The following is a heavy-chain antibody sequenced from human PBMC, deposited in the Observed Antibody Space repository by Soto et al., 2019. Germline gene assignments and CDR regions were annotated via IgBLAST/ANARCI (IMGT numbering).Heavy chain of an antibody. CDR3: ASSSGNNYGVGTNYYFDY. V-gene: IGHV1-69*06. Sequence: QVQLVQSGAEVKKPGSSVKVSCKTSGGTFSTYSIVWVRQAPGEGLEWMGGIIPIFGTANYAQKFQDRVTITAEKSTNTAFMALSSLKSEATAMYYCASSSGNNYGVGTNYYFDYWGQGTLGTVSS. CDR1: GGTFSTYS. D-gene: IGHD1-26*01. J-gene: IGHJ4*02. CDR2: IIPIFGTA.